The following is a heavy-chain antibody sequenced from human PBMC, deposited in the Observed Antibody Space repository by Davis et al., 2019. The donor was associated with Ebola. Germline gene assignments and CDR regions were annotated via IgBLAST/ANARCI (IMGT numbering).Heavy chain of an antibody. J-gene: IGHJ3*02. Sequence: SVKVSCKASGYTFTNYGVSWVRQAPGQGLEWMGGIIPILGITNYAQQFQGRVTITADTSMNYMELSGLRSEDTAVYFCVSRTALRTVADHALDMWGHGTMVTVSS. CDR3: VSRTALRTVADHALDM. CDR1: GYTFTNYG. CDR2: IIPILGIT. V-gene: IGHV1-69*10. D-gene: IGHD5-18*01.